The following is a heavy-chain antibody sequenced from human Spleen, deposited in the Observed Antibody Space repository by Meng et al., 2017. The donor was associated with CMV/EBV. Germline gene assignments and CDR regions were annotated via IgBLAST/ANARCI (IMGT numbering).Heavy chain of an antibody. CDR2: ISSSGIYI. CDR1: GFTFSSFR. J-gene: IGHJ4*02. V-gene: IGHV3-21*01. D-gene: IGHD2-2*01. CDR3: VRSPGYCSNTNCYSNHFDY. Sequence: GESLKISCAASGFTFSSFRMNWVRQAPGKGLEWVSSISSSGIYIFYADSLKDRFTISRDNAKNSLHLQMNNLRAEDTAVYYCVRSPGYCSNTNCYSNHFDYWGQGALVTSPQ.